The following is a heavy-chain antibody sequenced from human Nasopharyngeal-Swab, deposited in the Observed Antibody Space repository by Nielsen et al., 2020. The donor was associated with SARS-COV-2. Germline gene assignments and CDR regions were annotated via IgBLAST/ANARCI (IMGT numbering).Heavy chain of an antibody. CDR1: GYTFTSYY. CDR2: INPSGGST. D-gene: IGHD6-13*01. CDR3: ARDRYLIPSAAGKDY. Sequence: ASVKVTCKASGYTFTSYYMHGVRPAPAQGLEWMGIINPSGGSTSYARKFQGRVTMTRDTSTSTVYMVLSSLRSEDTAVYYCARDRYLIPSAAGKDYWGQGTLVTVSS. J-gene: IGHJ4*02. V-gene: IGHV1-46*01.